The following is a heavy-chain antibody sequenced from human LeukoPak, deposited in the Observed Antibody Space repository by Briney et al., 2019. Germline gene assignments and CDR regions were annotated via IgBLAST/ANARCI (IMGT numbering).Heavy chain of an antibody. CDR1: GSTFSSYA. Sequence: GGSLRLSCAASGSTFSSYAMSWVRQAPGEGLEWVSGISGSGGSTYYADSVKGRFTISRDNSKNTLYLQMNSLRAEDTAVYYCAKDSRLGIEVYWGQGTRVTVSS. V-gene: IGHV3-23*01. CDR3: AKDSRLGIEVY. J-gene: IGHJ4*02. CDR2: ISGSGGST. D-gene: IGHD7-27*01.